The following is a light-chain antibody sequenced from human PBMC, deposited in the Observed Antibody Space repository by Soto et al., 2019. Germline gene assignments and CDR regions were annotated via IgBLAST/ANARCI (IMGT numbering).Light chain of an antibody. Sequence: QSVLTQPPSASGTPWQRVTISCSGSSSNIGSNFVYWYHQLPGTAPKLLIYSNNQRPSGVPERFSGSKSGTSASLAISGLRSEDEADYYCAAWDDSLSGPVFGGGTKVTVL. CDR3: AAWDDSLSGPV. V-gene: IGLV1-47*02. CDR1: SSNIGSNF. J-gene: IGLJ3*02. CDR2: SNN.